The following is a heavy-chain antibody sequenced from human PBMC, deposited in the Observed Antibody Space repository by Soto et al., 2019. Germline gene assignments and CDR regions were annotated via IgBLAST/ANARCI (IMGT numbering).Heavy chain of an antibody. D-gene: IGHD2-21*01. CDR1: GFTFSDYY. CDR3: SPCIYYYYYYMDV. V-gene: IGHV3-11*01. J-gene: IGHJ6*03. Sequence: QVQLVEAGGGLVKPGGSLSLSCAASGFTFSDYYMSWIRQAPGKGLEWVSYISSSGSTIYYADSVKGRFTISRDNAKNSLYLQMNSRRAEDTAVYYCSPCIYYYYYYMDVWGKGTTVTVSS. CDR2: ISSSGSTI.